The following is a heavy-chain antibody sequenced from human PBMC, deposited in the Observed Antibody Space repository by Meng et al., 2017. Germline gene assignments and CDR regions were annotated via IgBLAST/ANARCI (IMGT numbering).Heavy chain of an antibody. D-gene: IGHD3-10*01. CDR1: GGSFSGYY. J-gene: IGHJ4*02. Sequence: SETLSLTCAVYGGSFSGYYWSWIRQPPGKGLEWIGEINHSGSTNYNPSLKSRVTISVDTSKNQFSLKLSSVTAADTAVYYCARGRMARGAIRGYWGQGTLVTVSS. CDR3: ARGRMARGAIRGY. V-gene: IGHV4-34*01. CDR2: INHSGST.